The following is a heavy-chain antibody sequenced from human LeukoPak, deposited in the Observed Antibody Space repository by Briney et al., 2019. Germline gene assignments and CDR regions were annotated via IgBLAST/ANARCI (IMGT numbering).Heavy chain of an antibody. CDR2: ISSSGSTI. Sequence: PGGSLRLSCAASGFTFSDYYMSWTRQAPGKGLEWVSYISSSGSTIYYADSVKGRFTISRDNAKNSLYLQMNSLRAEDTAVYYCARASIAVADFDYWGQGTLVTVSS. J-gene: IGHJ4*02. D-gene: IGHD6-19*01. CDR3: ARASIAVADFDY. V-gene: IGHV3-11*01. CDR1: GFTFSDYY.